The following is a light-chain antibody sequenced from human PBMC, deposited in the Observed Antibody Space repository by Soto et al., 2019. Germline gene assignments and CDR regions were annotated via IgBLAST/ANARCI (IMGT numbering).Light chain of an antibody. V-gene: IGLV2-14*01. CDR1: NSDIGGYNS. Sequence: QSALTQPASVSGSPGQSITISCTGSNSDIGGYNSVSWYQQNPGKAPKLLIFGVTNRPSGVSDRFSGSKSGNTASLTISALQAEDEADYYCTSYTSVTIVVFGGGTKLTVL. J-gene: IGLJ2*01. CDR3: TSYTSVTIVV. CDR2: GVT.